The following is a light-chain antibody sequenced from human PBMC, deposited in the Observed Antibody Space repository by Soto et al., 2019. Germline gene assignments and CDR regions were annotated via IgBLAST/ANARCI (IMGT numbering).Light chain of an antibody. J-gene: IGLJ3*02. CDR2: EVS. CDR1: SSDVGGYNY. CDR3: SSFTSINTLV. Sequence: QSALTQPASVSGSPGQSITISCTGTSSDVGGYNYVSWYQQHPGKAPKLMIYEVSNRPSGVSNRFSGSKSGNTASLTISGLHAEDEADYYCSSFTSINTLVFGGGTKLTVL. V-gene: IGLV2-14*01.